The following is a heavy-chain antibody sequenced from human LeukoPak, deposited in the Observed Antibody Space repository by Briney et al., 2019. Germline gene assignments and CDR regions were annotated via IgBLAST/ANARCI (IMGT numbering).Heavy chain of an antibody. CDR1: GFTFGSNY. V-gene: IGHV3-11*01. Sequence: GGSLRLSCAASGFTFGSNYMSWIRQAPGKGLEWVSYISSSGSTIYYADSVKGRFTISRDNAKNSLYLQMNSLRAEDTAVYYCARGRNYDILTGYFDYYYYYMDVWGKGTTVTISS. J-gene: IGHJ6*03. D-gene: IGHD3-9*01. CDR2: ISSSGSTI. CDR3: ARGRNYDILTGYFDYYYYYMDV.